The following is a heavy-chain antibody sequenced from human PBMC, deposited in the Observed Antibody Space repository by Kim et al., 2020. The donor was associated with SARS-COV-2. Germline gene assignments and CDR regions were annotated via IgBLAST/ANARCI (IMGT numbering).Heavy chain of an antibody. J-gene: IGHJ6*02. Sequence: GGSLRLSCAASGFTVSSNYMSWVRQAPGKGLEWVSVIYSGGSTYYADSVKGRFTISRDNSKNTLYLQMNSLRAEDTAVYYCARDQVRPRTTRDIFYYYGMDVWGQGTTVTVSS. V-gene: IGHV3-66*01. CDR1: GFTVSSNY. D-gene: IGHD1-26*01. CDR2: IYSGGST. CDR3: ARDQVRPRTTRDIFYYYGMDV.